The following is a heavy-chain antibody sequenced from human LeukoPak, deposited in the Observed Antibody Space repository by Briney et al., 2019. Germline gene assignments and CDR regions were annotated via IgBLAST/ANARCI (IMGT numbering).Heavy chain of an antibody. CDR3: ARHMGLGYTYFYPYFDY. CDR1: GGSISSYY. V-gene: IGHV4-59*08. CDR2: IYYSGST. Sequence: SETLSLTCTVSGGSISSYYWSWIRQPLGMGLECIGYIYYSGSTNYNPSFKSRVTTSVDTSKNQFSLKLSSVTAADTAVYYCARHMGLGYTYFYPYFDYWGQGTLVTVSS. D-gene: IGHD1-1*01. J-gene: IGHJ4*01.